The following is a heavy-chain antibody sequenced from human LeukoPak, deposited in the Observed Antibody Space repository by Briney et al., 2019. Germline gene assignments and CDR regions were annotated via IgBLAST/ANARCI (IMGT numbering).Heavy chain of an antibody. D-gene: IGHD3-9*01. V-gene: IGHV3-23*01. Sequence: GGSLRLSCAASGFTFSSYAMSWVRQAPGKGLEWVSGISNSGGSTYYGDSVKGRFTISRDNSKNTLYLQMNSLRAEDTAVYYCARGVLGGYFDWLLCDYWGQGTLVTVSS. CDR1: GFTFSSYA. J-gene: IGHJ4*02. CDR2: ISNSGGST. CDR3: ARGVLGGYFDWLLCDY.